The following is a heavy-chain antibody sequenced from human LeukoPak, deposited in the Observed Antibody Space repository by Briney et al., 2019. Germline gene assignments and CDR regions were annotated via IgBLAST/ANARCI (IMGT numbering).Heavy chain of an antibody. Sequence: GGSLRLSCAASGFTFDDYGMSWVRQAPGKGLEWVSGINWNGGSTGYADSVKGRFTISRDNAKNSQYLQMNSLRAEDTALYYCARVFSSSWYKWVDYWGQGTLVTVSS. CDR1: GFTFDDYG. CDR2: INWNGGST. CDR3: ARVFSSSWYKWVDY. V-gene: IGHV3-20*04. J-gene: IGHJ4*02. D-gene: IGHD6-13*01.